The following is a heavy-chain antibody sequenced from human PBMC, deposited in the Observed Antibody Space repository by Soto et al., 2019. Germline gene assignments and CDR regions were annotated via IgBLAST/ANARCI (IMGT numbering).Heavy chain of an antibody. CDR2: INHSGST. CDR1: GGSFSGYY. J-gene: IGHJ4*02. Sequence: NLSETLSLTCAVYGGSFSGYYWSWIRQPPGKGLEWIGEINHSGSTNYNPSLKSRVTISVDTSKNQFSLKLSSVTAADTAVYYCARGRLRSYFDYWCQGTLVTVSS. CDR3: ARGRLRSYFDY. V-gene: IGHV4-34*01. D-gene: IGHD4-17*01.